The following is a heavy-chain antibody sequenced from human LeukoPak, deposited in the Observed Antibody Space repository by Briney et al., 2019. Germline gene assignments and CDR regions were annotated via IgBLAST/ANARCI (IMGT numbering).Heavy chain of an antibody. Sequence: PGRSLRLSCAASGFTFSNYGMHWVRQAPGKGLEWVAVISYDESNKYYADSVKGRFTISRDNSKNTLYLQMNSLRAEDTAMYYCAKGSYYYGSGSFHWFDPRGQGTLVTVSS. CDR2: ISYDESNK. D-gene: IGHD3-10*01. V-gene: IGHV3-30*18. CDR1: GFTFSNYG. CDR3: AKGSYYYGSGSFHWFDP. J-gene: IGHJ5*02.